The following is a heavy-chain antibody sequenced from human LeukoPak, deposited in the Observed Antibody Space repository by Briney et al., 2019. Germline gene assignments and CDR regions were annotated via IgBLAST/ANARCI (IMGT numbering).Heavy chain of an antibody. CDR1: GGSISSYY. V-gene: IGHV4-59*08. CDR3: ARRPSRSRPTDY. J-gene: IGHJ4*02. CDR2: IYYSGST. Sequence: SETLSLTCTVSGGSISSYYWSWIRQPPGKGLEWIGYIYYSGSTNYNPSLKSRVTISVDTSKNQFSLKLSSVTAADTAVYYCARRPSRSRPTDYWGQGTLVTVSS. D-gene: IGHD2-2*01.